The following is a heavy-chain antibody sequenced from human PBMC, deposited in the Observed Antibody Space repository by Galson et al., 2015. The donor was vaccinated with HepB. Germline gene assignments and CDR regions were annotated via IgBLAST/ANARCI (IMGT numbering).Heavy chain of an antibody. V-gene: IGHV3-23*01. CDR3: ATGSGSGRYWIVFDS. CDR1: GITFSRQA. Sequence: SLRLSCAASGITFSRQAMSWIRQAPGQGLQWVSAISDGGHSTYYADSEKGRFTISRDSSKNILYLQLNNLTAEDTAVYYCATGSGSGRYWIVFDSWGQGTLVTVSS. CDR2: ISDGGHST. D-gene: IGHD3-10*01. J-gene: IGHJ4*02.